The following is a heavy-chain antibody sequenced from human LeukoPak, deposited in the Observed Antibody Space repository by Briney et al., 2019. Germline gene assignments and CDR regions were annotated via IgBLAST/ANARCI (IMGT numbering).Heavy chain of an antibody. CDR3: ARVHYDFWSGYYTGGGFDY. CDR1: GGSISSYY. CDR2: IYYSGST. D-gene: IGHD3-3*01. Sequence: PSETLSLTCTVSGGSISSYYWSWIRQPPGKGLEWIGYIYYSGSTNYNPSLKSRVTISVDTSKNQFSLKLSSVTAADTAVYYCARVHYDFWSGYYTGGGFDYWGQGTLVTVSS. V-gene: IGHV4-59*12. J-gene: IGHJ4*02.